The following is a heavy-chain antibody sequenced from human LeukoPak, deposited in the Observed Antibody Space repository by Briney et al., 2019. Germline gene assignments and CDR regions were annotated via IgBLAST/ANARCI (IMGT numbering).Heavy chain of an antibody. CDR3: ARDAVTMVRGVIGY. D-gene: IGHD3-10*01. CDR1: GFTFSRYS. V-gene: IGHV3-21*01. Sequence: GGSLRLSCAASGFTFSRYSMNWVRQAPGKGLEWVSSMSSSSGLIYYGDSVKGRFTVSRDNAKRSLYLQMNSLRAEDTAVYYCARDAVTMVRGVIGYWGQGTLVTVSS. CDR2: MSSSSGLI. J-gene: IGHJ4*02.